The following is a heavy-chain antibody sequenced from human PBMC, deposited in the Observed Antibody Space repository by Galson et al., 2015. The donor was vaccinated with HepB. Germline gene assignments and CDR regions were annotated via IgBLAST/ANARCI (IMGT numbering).Heavy chain of an antibody. CDR2: ISYDGSNK. D-gene: IGHD3-10*01. CDR1: GFTFSSYG. Sequence: SLRLSCAASGFTFSSYGMHWVRQAPGKGLEWVAVISYDGSNKYYADSVKGRFTISRDMSTSTAYMELSSLRSEDTAVYYCAAAPSRGATNVPDSYGMDVWGQGTTVTVSS. CDR3: AAAPSRGATNVPDSYGMDV. J-gene: IGHJ6*02. V-gene: IGHV3-30*03.